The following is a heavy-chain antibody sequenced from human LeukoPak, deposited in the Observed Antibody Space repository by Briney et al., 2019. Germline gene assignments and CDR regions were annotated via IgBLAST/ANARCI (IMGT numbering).Heavy chain of an antibody. CDR1: GFTFRNHG. CDR2: IWYDGSNR. J-gene: IGHJ4*02. CDR3: GRCGDGKNLDY. D-gene: IGHD7-27*01. V-gene: IGHV3-33*01. Sequence: GGSLRLSCAASGFTFRNHGMHWVRQAPGKGLEWVAVIWYDGSNRYYADSAKGRFTISRDNSKDTLYLQMNSLTVEDSAVYCCGRCGDGKNLDYWGLGTLVTVSS.